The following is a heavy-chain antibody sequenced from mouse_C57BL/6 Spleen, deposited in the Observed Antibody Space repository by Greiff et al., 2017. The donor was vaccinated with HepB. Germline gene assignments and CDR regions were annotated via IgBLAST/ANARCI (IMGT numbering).Heavy chain of an antibody. CDR3: ARGVYYDYDGPGSYAMDY. CDR1: GFTFSDYY. Sequence: EVKLMESGGGLVQPGGSLKLSCAASGFTFSDYYMYWVRQTPEKRLEWVAYISNGGGSTYYPDTVKGRFTISRDNAKNTLYLQMSRLKSEDTAMYYCARGVYYDYDGPGSYAMDYWGQGTSVTVSS. CDR2: ISNGGGST. D-gene: IGHD2-4*01. V-gene: IGHV5-12*01. J-gene: IGHJ4*01.